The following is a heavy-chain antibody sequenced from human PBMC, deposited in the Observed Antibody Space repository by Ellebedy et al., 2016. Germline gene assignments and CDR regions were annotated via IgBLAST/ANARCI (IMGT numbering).Heavy chain of an antibody. CDR2: INHSGST. CDR3: ARDGDYGDYATVGLIDY. CDR1: GGSFSGYY. D-gene: IGHD4-17*01. V-gene: IGHV4-34*01. Sequence: SETLSLTCAVYGGSFSGYYWSWIRQPPGKGLEWIGEINHSGSTNYNPSLKSRVTISVDTSKNQFSLKLSSVTAADTAVYYCARDGDYGDYATVGLIDYWGQGTLVTVSS. J-gene: IGHJ4*02.